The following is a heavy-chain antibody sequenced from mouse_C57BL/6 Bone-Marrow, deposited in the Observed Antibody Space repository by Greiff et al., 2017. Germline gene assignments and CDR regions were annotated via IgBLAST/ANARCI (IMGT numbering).Heavy chain of an antibody. CDR2: INPSTGGT. Sequence: VQLQQSGPELVKPGASVKISCKASGYSFTGYYMNWVKQSPEKSLEWIGEINPSTGGTTYNQKFKAKATLTVDKSSSTAYMQLKSLTSEDSAVYYCARRAQATGYFDYWGQGTTLTVSS. CDR1: GYSFTGYY. D-gene: IGHD3-2*02. J-gene: IGHJ2*01. V-gene: IGHV1-42*01. CDR3: ARRAQATGYFDY.